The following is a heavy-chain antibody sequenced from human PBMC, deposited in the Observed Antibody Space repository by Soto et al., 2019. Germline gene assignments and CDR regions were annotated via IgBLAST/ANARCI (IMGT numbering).Heavy chain of an antibody. CDR1: GFTFSSYA. Sequence: PGGSLRLSCAASGFTFSSYAMSWVRQAPGKGLEWVSAISGSGGSTYYADSVKGRFTISRDNSKNTLYLQMNSLRAEDTAVYYCARDPIGPVEMANKGDYWGQGTLVTVSS. J-gene: IGHJ4*02. CDR2: ISGSGGST. V-gene: IGHV3-23*01. D-gene: IGHD5-12*01. CDR3: ARDPIGPVEMANKGDY.